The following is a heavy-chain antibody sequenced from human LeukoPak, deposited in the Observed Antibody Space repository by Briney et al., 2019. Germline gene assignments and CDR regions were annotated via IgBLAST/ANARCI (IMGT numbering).Heavy chain of an antibody. V-gene: IGHV4-59*08. Sequence: SETLSLTCTVSGGPISSYYWSWIQQPPGKGLEWIGYIYYSGSTNYNPSLKSRVTISVDTSKNQFSLKLSSVTAADTAVYYCARLARLTDAFDIWGQGTMVTVSS. J-gene: IGHJ3*02. CDR3: ARLARLTDAFDI. CDR2: IYYSGST. CDR1: GGPISSYY. D-gene: IGHD4/OR15-4a*01.